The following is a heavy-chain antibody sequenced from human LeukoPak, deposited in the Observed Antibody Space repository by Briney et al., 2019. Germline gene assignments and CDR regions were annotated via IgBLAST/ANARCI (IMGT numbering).Heavy chain of an antibody. CDR1: GGSISSYY. CDR2: IYSSGST. D-gene: IGHD3-22*01. Sequence: PSETLSLTCTVPGGSISSYYWSWIRRPAGKGLEWIGRIYSSGSTNYNPSLKSRVTMSVDTSKNQFSLKLSSVTAADTAVYYCARDYSSGYYPNWFDPWGQGTLVTVSS. V-gene: IGHV4-4*07. CDR3: ARDYSSGYYPNWFDP. J-gene: IGHJ5*02.